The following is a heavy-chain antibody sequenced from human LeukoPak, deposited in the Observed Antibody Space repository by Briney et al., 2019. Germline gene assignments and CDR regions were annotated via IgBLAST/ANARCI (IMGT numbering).Heavy chain of an antibody. J-gene: IGHJ4*02. D-gene: IGHD2-2*01. CDR1: GFTFSGSA. CDR2: IRSNANSYAT. CDR3: ISRRDCTSTSCYVASDFDY. V-gene: IGHV3-73*01. Sequence: GGSLRLSCAVSGFTFSGSAMHWVRPASGKGLEGVGRIRSNANSYATAYAASVKGRFTISRDDSKNTAYLQMNSLKIEDTAVYYCISRRDCTSTSCYVASDFDYWGQGTLVTVSS.